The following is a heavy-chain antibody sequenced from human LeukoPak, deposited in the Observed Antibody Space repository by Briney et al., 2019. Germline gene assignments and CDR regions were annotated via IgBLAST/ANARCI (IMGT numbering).Heavy chain of an antibody. CDR1: GFTFSSYS. CDR2: ISSSGSSI. D-gene: IGHD3-10*01. CDR3: ARARYYGDAFDI. J-gene: IGHJ3*02. Sequence: PGGSLRLSCAASGFTFSSYSMNWVRQAPGKGLEWVSYISSSGSSIYYADSVKGRFTISRDNAKNSLYLQMNSLRADDTAVYYCARARYYGDAFDIWGQGTMVTVSS. V-gene: IGHV3-48*04.